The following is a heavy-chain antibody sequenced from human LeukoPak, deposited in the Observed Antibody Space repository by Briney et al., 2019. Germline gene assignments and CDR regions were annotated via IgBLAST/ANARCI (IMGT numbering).Heavy chain of an antibody. V-gene: IGHV1-46*01. CDR2: INPSGGST. CDR1: GYTFTSYY. CDR3: ARGLSQYYFDY. Sequence: ASVKVSCKASGYTFTSYYMHWVRQAPGQGLEWMGIINPSGGSTSYAQKFQGRVAMTRDMSTSTVFMELSSLRSEDTAVYYCARGLSQYYFDYWGQGTLVTVSS. J-gene: IGHJ4*02.